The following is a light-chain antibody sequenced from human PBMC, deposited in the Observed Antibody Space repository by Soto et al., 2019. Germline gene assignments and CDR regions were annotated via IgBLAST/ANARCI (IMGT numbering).Light chain of an antibody. CDR2: DVS. J-gene: IGLJ1*01. V-gene: IGLV2-14*01. CDR3: SSYTSSSTLLYV. Sequence: QSALTRPASVSGSPGQSITISCTGTSSDVGGYNYVSWYQQHPGKAPKLMIYDVSNRPSGVSNRFSGSKSGNTASLTISGLQAEDEADYYCSSYTSSSTLLYVFGTGTKVTVL. CDR1: SSDVGGYNY.